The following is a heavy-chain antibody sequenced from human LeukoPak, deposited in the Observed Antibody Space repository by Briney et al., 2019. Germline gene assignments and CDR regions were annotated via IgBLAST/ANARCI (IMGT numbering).Heavy chain of an antibody. D-gene: IGHD3-10*01. CDR1: GGSFSDYY. Sequence: SETLSLTCAVYGGSFSDYYWTWIRQPPGKGLEWIGEINHSGGTKYNPSLKSRVTISVDTSKNQFSLKLSSMTAADTAVYYCARGYGSGSYNWFDPWGQGTLVTVSS. CDR2: INHSGGT. V-gene: IGHV4-34*01. J-gene: IGHJ5*02. CDR3: ARGYGSGSYNWFDP.